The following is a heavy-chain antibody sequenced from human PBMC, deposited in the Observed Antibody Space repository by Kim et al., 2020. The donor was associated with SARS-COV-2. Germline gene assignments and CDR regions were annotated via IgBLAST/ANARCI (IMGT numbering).Heavy chain of an antibody. V-gene: IGHV1-2*06. CDR3: ARDLRVVGATAYYYYYGMDV. CDR1: GYTFTGYY. J-gene: IGHJ6*02. Sequence: ASVKVSCKASGYTFTGYYMHWVRQAPGQGLEWMGRINPNSGGTNYAQKFQGRVTMTRDTSISTAYMELSRLRSDDTAVYYCARDLRVVGATAYYYYYGMDVWGQGTTVTASS. D-gene: IGHD1-26*01. CDR2: INPNSGGT.